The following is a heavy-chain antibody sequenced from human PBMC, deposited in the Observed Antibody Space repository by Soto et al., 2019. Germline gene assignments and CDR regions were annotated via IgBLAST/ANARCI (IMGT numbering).Heavy chain of an antibody. Sequence: VQLVQSGDEVKRPGASVKVSCKTSGYTFTSYGVTCVRQAPGQGLEWMAWISVHSGKTKFAESLRGRVTLTTDTSTSTAYMELRSLGSDDTVVYYCASYDFGVALFYFLVMDVWGQGTMVSVSS. J-gene: IGHJ6*02. V-gene: IGHV1-18*01. D-gene: IGHD3-3*01. CDR3: ASYDFGVALFYFLVMDV. CDR2: ISVHSGKT. CDR1: GYTFTSYG.